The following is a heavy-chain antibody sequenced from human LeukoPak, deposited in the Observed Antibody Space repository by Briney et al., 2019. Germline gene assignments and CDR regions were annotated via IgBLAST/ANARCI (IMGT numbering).Heavy chain of an antibody. CDR1: GGSISSYY. J-gene: IGHJ4*02. Sequence: SETLSLTCTVSGGSISSYYWSWIRQPPGKGLEWIGYIYYSGSTNYNPSLKSRVTISVDTSKNQFSLKLSSVTAADTAVYYCARAGESDSSGYYYGFVDYWAREPWSPSPQ. CDR2: IYYSGST. CDR3: ARAGESDSSGYYYGFVDY. D-gene: IGHD3-22*01. V-gene: IGHV4-59*01.